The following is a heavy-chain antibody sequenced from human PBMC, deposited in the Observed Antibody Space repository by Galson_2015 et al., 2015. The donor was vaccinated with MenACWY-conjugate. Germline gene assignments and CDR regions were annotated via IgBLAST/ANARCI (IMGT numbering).Heavy chain of an antibody. J-gene: IGHJ4*02. Sequence: SETLSLTCSVSGGSISSNAYYWGWIRQPPGKGLEWIGNIYYGGSTYYNPSLKSRVTISPATSKNQFSLKLSSVTAADTAVYYCARLSRTYCSGDCGYWGQGTLVTVSS. V-gene: IGHV4-39*01. CDR1: GGSISSNAYY. D-gene: IGHD2-21*02. CDR2: IYYGGST. CDR3: ARLSRTYCSGDCGY.